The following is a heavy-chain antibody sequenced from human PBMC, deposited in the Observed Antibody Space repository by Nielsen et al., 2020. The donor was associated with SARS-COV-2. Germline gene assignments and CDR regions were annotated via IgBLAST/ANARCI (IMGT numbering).Heavy chain of an antibody. Sequence: GKSLKISCAASGFTFSSYGMHWVRQAPGKGLEWVAVISYDGSNKYYADSVKGRFTISRDNSKNTLYLQMNSLRAEDTAVYYCAKDANPWEYYYGMDVWGQGTTVTVSS. CDR3: AKDANPWEYYYGMDV. CDR2: ISYDGSNK. V-gene: IGHV3-30*18. J-gene: IGHJ6*02. CDR1: GFTFSSYG. D-gene: IGHD1-26*01.